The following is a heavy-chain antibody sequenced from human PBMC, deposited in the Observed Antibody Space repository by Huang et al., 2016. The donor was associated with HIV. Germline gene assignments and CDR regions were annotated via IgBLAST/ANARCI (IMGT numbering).Heavy chain of an antibody. V-gene: IGHV3-30*18. CDR3: AKESRWFSDFDH. D-gene: IGHD2-15*01. CDR1: GFKLRGFG. Sequence: QVHLVESGGGVVQPGGSLRLSCAASGFKLRGFGMHWVRQAPGKGLEGVAVISDDGRSQFYTDSVKGRFTISRDNSDNTLSLQMKGLRPDDTAVYYCAKESRWFSDFDHWGQGVLVSVSS. CDR2: ISDDGRSQ. J-gene: IGHJ4*02.